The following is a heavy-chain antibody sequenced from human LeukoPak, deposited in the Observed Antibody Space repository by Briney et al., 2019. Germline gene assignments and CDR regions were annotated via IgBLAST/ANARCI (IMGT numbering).Heavy chain of an antibody. D-gene: IGHD3-3*01. CDR2: IKRDGSER. J-gene: IGHJ4*02. CDR1: GFIFSSYW. Sequence: GGFLRLSCAASGFIFSSYWMGWVRQAPGKGLEWVANIKRDGSERYYVDSVKGRFTISRDNAQNSLYLQMNSLRDEDTGVYYCARDKEAAVDFWSGYYPLWGQGTLVTVSS. CDR3: ARDKEAAVDFWSGYYPL. V-gene: IGHV3-7*01.